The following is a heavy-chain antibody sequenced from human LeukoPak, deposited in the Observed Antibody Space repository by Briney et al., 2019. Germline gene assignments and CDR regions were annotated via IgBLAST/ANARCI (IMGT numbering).Heavy chain of an antibody. Sequence: ASVKVSCKASGYTFTSYDINWVRQATGQGLEWMGWMNPNSGNTGYAQKFQGRVTITRNTSISTAYMELSSLRSEDTAVYCCVVNYYDSSGPLNWGQGTLVTVSS. J-gene: IGHJ4*02. V-gene: IGHV1-8*03. CDR3: VVNYYDSSGPLN. CDR1: GYTFTSYD. CDR2: MNPNSGNT. D-gene: IGHD3-22*01.